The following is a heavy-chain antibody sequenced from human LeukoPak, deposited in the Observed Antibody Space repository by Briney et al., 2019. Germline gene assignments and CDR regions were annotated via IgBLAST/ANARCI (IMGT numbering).Heavy chain of an antibody. CDR3: ARGRNIEMTTMSGGSDY. CDR2: LNPNSGDT. J-gene: IGHJ4*02. CDR1: GYTFTDYY. D-gene: IGHD5-24*01. V-gene: IGHV1-2*02. Sequence: ASVKVSCKASGYTFTDYYMHWVRQAPGQGLEWMGWLNPNSGDTNYAQKFQGRVSMTGDTSISTAYMDLSDLRSDDTAVYYCARGRNIEMTTMSGGSDYWGQGTLVTVSS.